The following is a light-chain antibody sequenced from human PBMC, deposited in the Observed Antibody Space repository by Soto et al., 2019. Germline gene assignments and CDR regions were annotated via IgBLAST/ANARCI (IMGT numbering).Light chain of an antibody. V-gene: IGKV3-15*01. J-gene: IGKJ4*01. Sequence: EILMTQSPSSLAVSPGEGATLSCGASQSVSSNLAWYQQKPGQAPRLLIYGASTRATGIPARFSGSGSGAEFTLTINSLQSEDFEVYYCQPYNNWPRTFGGGTKVDIK. CDR3: QPYNNWPRT. CDR1: QSVSSN. CDR2: GAS.